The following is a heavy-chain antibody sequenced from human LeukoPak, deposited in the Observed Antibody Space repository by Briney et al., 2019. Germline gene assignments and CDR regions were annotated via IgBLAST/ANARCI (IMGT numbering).Heavy chain of an antibody. Sequence: SETLSLTCTVSGGSISNYYWTWIRQPAGKGLEWIGRIHTSGSTNYNPSLKSRVTMSVDTSKNQFSLKLSSVTAADTAVYYCASLSRGYRYADWYFDLWGQGTLVTVSS. CDR2: IHTSGST. CDR3: ASLSRGYRYADWYFDL. CDR1: GGSISNYY. D-gene: IGHD5-12*01. V-gene: IGHV4-4*07. J-gene: IGHJ2*01.